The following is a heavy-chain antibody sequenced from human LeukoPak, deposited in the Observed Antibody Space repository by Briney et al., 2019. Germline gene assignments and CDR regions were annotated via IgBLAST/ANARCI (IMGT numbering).Heavy chain of an antibody. CDR3: ARDHGGSYNYGSDALDI. CDR2: IYYSGST. V-gene: IGHV4-31*11. Sequence: SQTLSLTCAVSGGSIKGGGFFWNWVRQHPGKDLEWIGHIYYSGSTSYNPSVKSRVTISVDTYKNQFSLKLTSVTAADTAMYYCARDHGGSYNYGSDALDIWGQGTLVIVSA. D-gene: IGHD5-18*01. CDR1: GGSIKGGGFF. J-gene: IGHJ3*02.